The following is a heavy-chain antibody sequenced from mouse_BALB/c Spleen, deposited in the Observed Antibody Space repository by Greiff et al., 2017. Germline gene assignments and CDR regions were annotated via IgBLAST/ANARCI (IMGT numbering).Heavy chain of an antibody. CDR3: ARSGYDGVDY. D-gene: IGHD2-2*01. V-gene: IGHV14-3*02. CDR2: IDPANGNT. CDR1: GFNIKDTY. J-gene: IGHJ2*01. Sequence: EVKLVESGAELVKPGASVKLSCTASGFNIKDTYMHWVKQRPEQGLEWIGRIDPANGNTKYDPKFQGKATITADTSSNTAYLQLSSLTSEDTAVYYCARSGYDGVDYWGQGTTLTVSS.